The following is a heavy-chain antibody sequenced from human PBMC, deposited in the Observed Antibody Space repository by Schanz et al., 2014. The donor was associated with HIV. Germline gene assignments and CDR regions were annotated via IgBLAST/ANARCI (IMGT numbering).Heavy chain of an antibody. J-gene: IGHJ6*02. CDR1: GFTFSGYG. CDR3: ARDLLGGSDGYYYYYGMDV. V-gene: IGHV3-33*01. Sequence: QVQLVESGGDVVQPGRSLRLSCAASGFTFSGYGMHWVRQAPGKGLEWVAVIWYDGSNKYYADSVKGRFTSSRDNSKNTLYLQMNSLRAEDTAVYYCARDLLGGSDGYYYYYGMDVWGQGTTVTVSS. CDR2: IWYDGSNK. D-gene: IGHD1-26*01.